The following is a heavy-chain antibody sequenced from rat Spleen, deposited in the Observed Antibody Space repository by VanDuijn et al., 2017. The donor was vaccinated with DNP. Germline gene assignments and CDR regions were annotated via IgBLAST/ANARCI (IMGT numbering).Heavy chain of an antibody. J-gene: IGHJ3*01. CDR3: ATSPGPNWFAY. Sequence: EVRLVESGGDLVQPGRSLKLSCAASGFTFSNYGMAWVRQAPTKGLEWVASITDSGGSTYYRVSVKGRFTISRENAKRTLYLQMDGLRSEDTATYYCATSPGPNWFAYWGQGTLVTVSS. CDR1: GFTFSNYG. V-gene: IGHV5S13*01. D-gene: IGHD1-4*01. CDR2: ITDSGGST.